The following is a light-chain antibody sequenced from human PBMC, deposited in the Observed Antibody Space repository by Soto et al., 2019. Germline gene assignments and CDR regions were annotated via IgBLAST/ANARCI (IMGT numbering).Light chain of an antibody. CDR3: IQGKHLPQT. V-gene: IGKV2-30*01. CDR1: QSLVYSDGNTY. J-gene: IGKJ5*01. Sequence: DVVMTQSPLSLPVTVGQPASISCRSSQSLVYSDGNTYLSWLQQRPGQSPRRLIYKVSSRDSGVPDTFSGSGSGTSFSLDTSRVEVEYVGVYYCIQGKHLPQTFGEGPLLDIK. CDR2: KVS.